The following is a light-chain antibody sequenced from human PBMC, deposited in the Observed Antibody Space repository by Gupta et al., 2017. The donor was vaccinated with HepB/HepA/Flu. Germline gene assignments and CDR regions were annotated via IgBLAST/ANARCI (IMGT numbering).Light chain of an antibody. CDR3: QQYNSYPWT. Sequence: DNQMTQSPSTLSASEGDRVTITCRASQSISNWLAWYQQNPGKAPILLIYKASSLKSGVPSRFSGSGYGTEFTLTISSLQPDDFATYYCQQYNSYPWTFGQGTQVEIK. J-gene: IGKJ1*01. CDR2: KAS. V-gene: IGKV1-5*03. CDR1: QSISNW.